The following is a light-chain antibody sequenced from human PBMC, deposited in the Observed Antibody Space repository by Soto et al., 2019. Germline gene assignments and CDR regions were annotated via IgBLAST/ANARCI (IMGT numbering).Light chain of an antibody. CDR1: QTVRNNY. J-gene: IGKJ1*01. Sequence: VLTHFPGTLSLSLGERATRSCRASQTVRNNYLAWYQQKPGQAPRLLIYDASSRATGIPDRFSGGGSGTDFTLAISRLEPEDFAVYYCQQYGNSPWTFGQGTKVDIK. CDR2: DAS. CDR3: QQYGNSPWT. V-gene: IGKV3-20*01.